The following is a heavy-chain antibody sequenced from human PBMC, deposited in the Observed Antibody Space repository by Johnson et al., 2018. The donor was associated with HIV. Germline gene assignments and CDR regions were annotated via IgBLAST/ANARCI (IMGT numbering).Heavy chain of an antibody. J-gene: IGHJ3*01. Sequence: QMLLVESGGGVVQPGRSLRLSCTASGFTFSSYGLHWVRQAPGKGLEWVAGIWYDGSNKYYADYVKGRFTISRDNSKYTLYLQMNSLRAEDTAVYYCAKDLFTEREDDVFDVWGQGTMVTVSS. CDR2: IWYDGSNK. CDR3: AKDLFTEREDDVFDV. CDR1: GFTFSSYG. D-gene: IGHD1-26*01. V-gene: IGHV3-33*06.